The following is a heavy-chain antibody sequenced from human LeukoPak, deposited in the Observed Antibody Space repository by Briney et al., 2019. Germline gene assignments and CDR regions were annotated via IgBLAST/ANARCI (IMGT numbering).Heavy chain of an antibody. Sequence: GGSLRLSCVASGFSFSTYGMHWVRQAPGKGLEWVAVVWHDGSQKYYTDSVRGRFTISRDNSKNTVYLQSNSLRAADTSVYYCARGVSSNWEDHLCMHVWGTGTTVTVSS. CDR2: VWHDGSQK. CDR3: ARGVSSNWEDHLCMHV. CDR1: GFSFSTYG. V-gene: IGHV3-33*01. D-gene: IGHD6-13*01. J-gene: IGHJ6*03.